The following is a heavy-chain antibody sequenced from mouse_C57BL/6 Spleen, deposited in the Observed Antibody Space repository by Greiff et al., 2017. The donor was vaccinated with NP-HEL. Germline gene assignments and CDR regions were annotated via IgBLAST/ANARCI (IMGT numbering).Heavy chain of an antibody. CDR2: IYPGDGDT. D-gene: IGHD3-3*01. V-gene: IGHV1-82*01. CDR1: GYAFSSSW. J-gene: IGHJ2*01. CDR3: ARGGWEGYFDY. Sequence: QVQLQQSGPELVKPGASVKISCKASGYAFSSSWMNWVKQRPGKGLEWIGRIYPGDGDTNYNGKFKGKATLTADKSSSTAYMQLSSLTSEDSAVYFCARGGWEGYFDYWGQGTTLTVSS.